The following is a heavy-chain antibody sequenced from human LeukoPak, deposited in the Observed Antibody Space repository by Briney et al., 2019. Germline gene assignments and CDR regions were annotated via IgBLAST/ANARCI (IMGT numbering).Heavy chain of an antibody. J-gene: IGHJ4*02. D-gene: IGHD3-10*01. CDR1: GFTFSSYA. CDR2: ISGSGGST. CDR3: AKYSGSGSYAYYFDY. Sequence: GGSLRFSCAASGFTFSSYAMSWVRPAPGKGLEGVSVISGSGGSTYYADSVKGGFTISRDNSKNTLYLQMNSLRAEDTAVYYCAKYSGSGSYAYYFDYWGQGTLVTVSS. V-gene: IGHV3-23*01.